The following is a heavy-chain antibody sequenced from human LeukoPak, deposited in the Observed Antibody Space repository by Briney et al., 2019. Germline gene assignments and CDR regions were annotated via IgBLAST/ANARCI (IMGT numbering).Heavy chain of an antibody. CDR1: GGSIGSSSYS. Sequence: PSETLSLTXTVSGGSIGSSSYSWSWIGQPAGKGLQWIGRIYAYGSGITNYNPSLKSRVTISVDTSKNHFSLKLTSVTAADTAMYFCARQFSPGAFDIWGQGTMVTVSS. CDR3: ARQFSPGAFDI. V-gene: IGHV4-61*02. J-gene: IGHJ3*02. D-gene: IGHD2/OR15-2a*01. CDR2: IYAYGSGIT.